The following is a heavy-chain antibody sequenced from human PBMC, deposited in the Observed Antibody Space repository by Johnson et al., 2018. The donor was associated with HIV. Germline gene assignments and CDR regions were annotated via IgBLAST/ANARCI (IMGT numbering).Heavy chain of an antibody. CDR3: ARAAPNAFDS. Sequence: VQLVESGGGLVQPGRSLRLSCAASGFTFDDYAMNWVRQAPGKGLEWVSGISWNSGSIGYADSVKGRFTISRDNAKNSPYLQMNSLRAEDTGVYYCARAAPNAFDSWCQGTVVTVSS. J-gene: IGHJ3*02. V-gene: IGHV3-9*01. CDR1: GFTFDDYA. CDR2: ISWNSGSI. D-gene: IGHD6-6*01.